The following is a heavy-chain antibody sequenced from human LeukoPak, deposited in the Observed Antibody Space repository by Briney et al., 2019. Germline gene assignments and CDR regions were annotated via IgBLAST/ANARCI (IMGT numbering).Heavy chain of an antibody. CDR1: GFTFSSYW. Sequence: PGGSLRLSCAASGFTFSSYWRSWVRQAPGKGLEWVANIKQDGSEKYYVDSVKGRFTISRDNAKNSLYLQMNSLRAEDTAVYYCARDPNQETTVTTPDYWGQGTLVTVSS. V-gene: IGHV3-7*03. D-gene: IGHD4-17*01. J-gene: IGHJ4*02. CDR2: IKQDGSEK. CDR3: ARDPNQETTVTTPDY.